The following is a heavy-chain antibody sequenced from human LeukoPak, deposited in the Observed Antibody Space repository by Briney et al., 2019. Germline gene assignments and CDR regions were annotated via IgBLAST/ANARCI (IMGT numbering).Heavy chain of an antibody. Sequence: WISAYNGNTNYAQKLQGRVTMTTDTSTSTAYMELRSLRSDDTAVYYCARVHSSGYYCHDYWGQGTLVTVTS. D-gene: IGHD3-22*01. V-gene: IGHV1-18*01. J-gene: IGHJ4*02. CDR2: ISAYNGNT. CDR3: ARVHSSGYYCHDY.